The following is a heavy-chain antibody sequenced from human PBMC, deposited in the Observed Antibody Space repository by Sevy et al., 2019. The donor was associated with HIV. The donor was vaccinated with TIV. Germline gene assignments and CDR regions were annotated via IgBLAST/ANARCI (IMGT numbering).Heavy chain of an antibody. J-gene: IGHJ4*02. CDR2: ISNSGSSV. CDR1: GFSFSSYE. V-gene: IGHV3-48*03. CDR3: ARDLFSGGNAVYGY. D-gene: IGHD2-15*01. Sequence: GGSLRLSCAASGFSFSSYEMNWVRQAPGKGLEWLSYISNSGSSVYYSDSVKGRFTISRDNAENSLYLQMNSVRAEDTAVYYCARDLFSGGNAVYGYWGQGTLVTVSS.